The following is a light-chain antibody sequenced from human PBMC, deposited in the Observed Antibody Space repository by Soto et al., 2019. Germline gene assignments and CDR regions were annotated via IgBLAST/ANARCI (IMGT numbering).Light chain of an antibody. V-gene: IGLV1-40*01. J-gene: IGLJ3*02. CDR3: QCYDTSLSGWV. CDR1: SSNIGADYD. CDR2: RNT. Sequence: QSVLTQPPSVSGAPGQRVTISCTGSSSNIGADYDVQWYQQVPGTAPKLLIYRNTNRPSGVPDRFSGSKSGTSVSLAITGLQAEDEADYYCQCYDTSLSGWVFGGGTKLTVL.